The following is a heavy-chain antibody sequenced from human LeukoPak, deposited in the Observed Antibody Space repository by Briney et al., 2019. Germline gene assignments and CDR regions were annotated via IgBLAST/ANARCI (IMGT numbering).Heavy chain of an antibody. CDR1: GFTVSSNS. CDR2: ISSSSSYI. D-gene: IGHD6-6*01. V-gene: IGHV3-21*01. J-gene: IGHJ5*02. Sequence: GGSLRLSCTVSGFTVSSNSMSWVRQAPGKGLEWVSSISSSSSYIYYADSVKGRFTISRDNAKNSLYLQMNSLRAEDTAVYYCARGGSSSFNWFDPWGQGTLVTVSS. CDR3: ARGGSSSFNWFDP.